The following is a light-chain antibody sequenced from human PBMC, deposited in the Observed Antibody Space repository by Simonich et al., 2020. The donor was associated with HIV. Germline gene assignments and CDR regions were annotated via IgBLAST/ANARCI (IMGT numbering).Light chain of an antibody. CDR1: QSLDYSDGNTY. CDR2: KVS. Sequence: DVVMTQSPLSLPVTLGQPASISCRSSQSLDYSDGNTYLNWFQQRPGQSPRRLIYKVSNRDSGVPDRVSGSGSGTDFTLRISRVEAEDVGVYYCMQGTHWPTFGQGTKVELK. J-gene: IGKJ1*01. CDR3: MQGTHWPT. V-gene: IGKV2-30*01.